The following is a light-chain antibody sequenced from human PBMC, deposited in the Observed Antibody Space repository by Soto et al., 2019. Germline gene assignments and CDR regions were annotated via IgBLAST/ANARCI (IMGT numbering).Light chain of an antibody. CDR3: QQFGGSPLFT. J-gene: IGKJ3*01. CDR1: QTIRSSY. CDR2: AAS. Sequence: EIVLTQSPGTLSLSPGERATLSCRASQTIRSSYLAWYQQKPGQAPRLLIYAASTRATGIPDRFSGSGSGTDFTLTISRLEPEDFAVYFCQQFGGSPLFTFGPGTKVDIK. V-gene: IGKV3-20*01.